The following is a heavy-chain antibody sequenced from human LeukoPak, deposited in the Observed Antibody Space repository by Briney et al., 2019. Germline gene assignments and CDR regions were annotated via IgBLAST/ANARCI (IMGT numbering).Heavy chain of an antibody. J-gene: IGHJ6*03. CDR2: INAGNGNT. V-gene: IGHV1-3*03. D-gene: IGHD6-13*01. Sequence: GASVKVSCKASGYTFTSYAMHWVRQAPGQRLEWMGWINAGNGNTKYSQEFQGRVTITRDTSASTAYMELSSLRFEDMAVYYCARDAGSVRRTAAAGTVSLSYMDVWGKGTTVTVSS. CDR1: GYTFTSYA. CDR3: ARDAGSVRRTAAAGTVSLSYMDV.